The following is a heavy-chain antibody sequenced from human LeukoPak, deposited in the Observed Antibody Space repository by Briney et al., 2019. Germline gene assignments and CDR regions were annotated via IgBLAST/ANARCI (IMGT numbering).Heavy chain of an antibody. V-gene: IGHV4-59*01. CDR2: IYYSGST. CDR1: GGSISSYY. Sequence: SETLSLTCTVSGGSISSYYWNWIRQPPGKGLEWIGYIYYSGSTNYNPSLKSRVTISLNTSKNQFSLKLSSVTAADTAVYYCAREGGSNSDWLPPLDYWGQGTLVTVSS. D-gene: IGHD3-9*01. J-gene: IGHJ4*02. CDR3: AREGGSNSDWLPPLDY.